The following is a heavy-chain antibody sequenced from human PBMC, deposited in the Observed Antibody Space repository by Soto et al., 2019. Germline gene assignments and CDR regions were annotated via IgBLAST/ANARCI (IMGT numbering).Heavy chain of an antibody. V-gene: IGHV3-7*01. Sequence: PGGSLRLSCEASGFMFGVYWMSWVRQAPGKGLEWVANINDDGSERNYVDSVKGRFTISRDIPNNLLFLQMNSLRDEDTAVYYCAREFYGYYTYGPGDYWGQGTLVTVSS. CDR1: GFMFGVYW. CDR2: INDDGSER. J-gene: IGHJ4*02. CDR3: AREFYGYYTYGPGDY. D-gene: IGHD3-3*01.